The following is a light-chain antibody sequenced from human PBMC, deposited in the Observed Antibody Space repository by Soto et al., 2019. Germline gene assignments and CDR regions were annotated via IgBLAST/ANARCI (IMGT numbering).Light chain of an antibody. V-gene: IGLV2-14*03. J-gene: IGLJ1*01. Sequence: QSALTQPASVSGSPGQAITISCSGTSSDVGAFNNVSWYQQHPGKAPKLMIYDVSNRLSGVSNRFSGSKSGNTASLTISGLRAEYEADYYCNSYTSNNTYVFGTGTKLTVL. CDR2: DVS. CDR1: SSDVGAFNN. CDR3: NSYTSNNTYV.